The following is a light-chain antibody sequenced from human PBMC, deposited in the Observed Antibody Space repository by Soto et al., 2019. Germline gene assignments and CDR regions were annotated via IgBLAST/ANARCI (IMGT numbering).Light chain of an antibody. Sequence: AIQMTQSPSSLSASVGDRVTITCRASQGIRNDLGWYQQKPGRAPKLLIYAASSLQSGVPSRFSGSGSGTDFTLTISSLQPDDFATYYCLQDYNYPRTFGLRTKVEIK. CDR2: AAS. V-gene: IGKV1-6*01. CDR3: LQDYNYPRT. CDR1: QGIRND. J-gene: IGKJ1*01.